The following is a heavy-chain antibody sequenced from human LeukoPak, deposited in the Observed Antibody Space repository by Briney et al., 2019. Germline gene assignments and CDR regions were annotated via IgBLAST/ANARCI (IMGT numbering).Heavy chain of an antibody. V-gene: IGHV3-30*03. CDR1: GFTFSSYG. J-gene: IGHJ4*02. D-gene: IGHD3-9*01. CDR2: ISYDGSNK. Sequence: GGSLRLSCAASGFTFSSYGMHWVRQAPGKGLEWVAVISYDGSNKYYADSVKGRFTISRDNSKNTLYLQMNSLRAEDTAVYYCARAYDILTGYSSNSHFDYWGQGTLVTVSS. CDR3: ARAYDILTGYSSNSHFDY.